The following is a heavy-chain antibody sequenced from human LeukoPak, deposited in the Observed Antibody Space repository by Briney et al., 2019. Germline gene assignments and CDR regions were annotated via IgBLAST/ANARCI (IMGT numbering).Heavy chain of an antibody. CDR3: ARGRRYSSSWYGAYYFDY. D-gene: IGHD6-13*01. CDR2: INHSGST. V-gene: IGHV4-34*01. Sequence: PETLSLTCAVYGGSFSGYYWSWIRQPPGKGLEWIGEINHSGSTNYNPSLKSRVTISVDTSKNQFSLKLSSVTAADTAVYYCARGRRYSSSWYGAYYFDYWGQGTLVTVSS. CDR1: GGSFSGYY. J-gene: IGHJ4*02.